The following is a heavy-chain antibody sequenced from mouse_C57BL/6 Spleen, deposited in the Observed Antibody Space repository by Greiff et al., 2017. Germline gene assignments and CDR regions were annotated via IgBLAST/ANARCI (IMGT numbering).Heavy chain of an antibody. CDR1: GFNIKDDY. J-gene: IGHJ3*01. V-gene: IGHV14-4*01. Sequence: VHVKQSGAELVRPGASVKLSCTASGFNIKDDYMHWVKQRPEQGLEWIGWIAPENGDTEYASKFQGKATITADTSSNTAYLQLSSLTSEDTAGYYCTLSYDYGRFAYWGQGTLVTVSA. CDR3: TLSYDYGRFAY. D-gene: IGHD2-4*01. CDR2: IAPENGDT.